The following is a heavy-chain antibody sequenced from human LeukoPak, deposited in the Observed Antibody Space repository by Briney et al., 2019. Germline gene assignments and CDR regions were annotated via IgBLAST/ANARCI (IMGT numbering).Heavy chain of an antibody. J-gene: IGHJ3*01. Sequence: ASVKVSCKASGGTFSSYAISWVRQAPVQGLEWMGIVNPSVGSTTYAQGFQGRVTMSSDTSTSTLYMELSSLRSEDTAVYYCARDPSDVNALDLWGQGTMVTVSS. CDR1: GGTFSSYA. CDR3: ARDPSDVNALDL. V-gene: IGHV1-46*01. D-gene: IGHD2-2*01. CDR2: VNPSVGST.